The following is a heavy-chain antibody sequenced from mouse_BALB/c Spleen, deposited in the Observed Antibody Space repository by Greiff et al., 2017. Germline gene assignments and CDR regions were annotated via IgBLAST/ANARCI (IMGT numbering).Heavy chain of an antibody. Sequence: EVKLQESGPGLVKPSQSLSLTCTVTGYSITSDYAWNWIRQFPGNKLEWMGYISYSGSTSYNPSLKSRISITRDTSKNQFFLQLNSVTTEDTATYYCARVVYYGYDDAMDYWGQGTSVTVSS. CDR1: GYSITSDYA. J-gene: IGHJ4*01. CDR2: ISYSGST. V-gene: IGHV3-2*02. CDR3: ARVVYYGYDDAMDY. D-gene: IGHD2-2*01.